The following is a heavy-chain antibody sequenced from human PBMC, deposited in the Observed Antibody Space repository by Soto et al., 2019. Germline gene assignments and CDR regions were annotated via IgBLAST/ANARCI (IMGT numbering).Heavy chain of an antibody. D-gene: IGHD1-1*01. J-gene: IGHJ4*02. Sequence: QVHLVQSGAEVKKPGASVKVSCKGSGYAFTTSGITWVRQAPGQGLEWMGWISAHNGNTNYAQKLQGRVTVTRDTSTSTAYMELRSRRSDDTAVYYCARGRYGDYWGQCALVTVSS. V-gene: IGHV1-18*01. CDR1: GYAFTTSG. CDR2: ISAHNGNT. CDR3: ARGRYGDY.